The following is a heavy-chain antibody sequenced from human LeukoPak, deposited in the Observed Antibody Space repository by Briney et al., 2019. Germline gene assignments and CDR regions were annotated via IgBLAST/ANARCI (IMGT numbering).Heavy chain of an antibody. CDR3: TRDPSSLSYFDY. V-gene: IGHV3-7*01. Sequence: GGSLRLSCAASGFTFRNYWIGWVRQAPGKGLEWVASINQDEREKYYLDSVKGRFTISRDNAKNSLYLQMNNLRAEDSALYYCTRDPSSLSYFDYWGQGTLVTVSS. CDR2: INQDEREK. J-gene: IGHJ4*02. D-gene: IGHD2-2*01. CDR1: GFTFRNYW.